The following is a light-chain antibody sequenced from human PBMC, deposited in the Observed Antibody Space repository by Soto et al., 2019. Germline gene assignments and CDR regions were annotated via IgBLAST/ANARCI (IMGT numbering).Light chain of an antibody. CDR2: DVS. V-gene: IGLV2-11*01. CDR1: SSDVGGYDF. CDR3: CLYGSTYSVV. J-gene: IGLJ3*02. Sequence: QSALTQPRSVSGSPGQSVTISCTGSSSDVGGYDFVSWYQQHPDKAPKLMISDVSERPSGVPDRFSGSKSANTASLTISGLPAEDAADYYCCLYGSTYSVVFGGGTKLTVL.